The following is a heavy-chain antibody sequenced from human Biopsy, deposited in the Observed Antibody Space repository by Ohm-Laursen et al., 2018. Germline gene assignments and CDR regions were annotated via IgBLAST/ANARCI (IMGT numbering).Heavy chain of an antibody. CDR1: RGSISSYY. CDR2: MSNSGST. D-gene: IGHD5-24*01. J-gene: IGHJ2*01. CDR3: ASAGYNPDWNFDL. Sequence: SDTLSLTCTVSRGSISSYYWSWIRQPPGKGLEWIGYMSNSGSTNYNPSLKTRVTISLDTPKNQFSLKLSSVTAADTAVYYCASAGYNPDWNFDLWGRGTRVTVSS. V-gene: IGHV4-59*07.